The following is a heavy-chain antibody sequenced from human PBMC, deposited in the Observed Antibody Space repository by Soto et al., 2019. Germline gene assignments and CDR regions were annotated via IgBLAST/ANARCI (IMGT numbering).Heavy chain of an antibody. D-gene: IGHD2-8*01. CDR2: IYYSGST. J-gene: IGHJ4*02. CDR1: GGSISSYY. CDR3: ARESRRVYADIFDY. Sequence: SETLSLTCTVSGGSISSYYWSWIRQHPGKGLEWIGYIYYSGSTYYNPSLKSRVTISVDTSKNQFSLKLSSVTAADTAVYYCARESRRVYADIFDYWGQGTQVTVSS. V-gene: IGHV4-59*06.